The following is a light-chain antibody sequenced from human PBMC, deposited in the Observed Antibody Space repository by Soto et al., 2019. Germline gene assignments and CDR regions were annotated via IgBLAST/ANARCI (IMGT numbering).Light chain of an antibody. CDR1: QSLLHITGETF. Sequence: AMTQKTLSLSVAPGQPASISCKSSQSLLHITGETFLFWYLQKPGQSPQLLIYEVSTRVSGVPDRFSGSGSGTDFTLEISRVETDDVGIYYCMQSTQLPPTFGQGTLLEV. J-gene: IGKJ5*01. CDR2: EVS. V-gene: IGKV2D-29*02. CDR3: MQSTQLPPT.